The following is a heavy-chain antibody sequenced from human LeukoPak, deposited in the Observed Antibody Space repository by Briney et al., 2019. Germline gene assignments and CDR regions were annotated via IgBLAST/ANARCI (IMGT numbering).Heavy chain of an antibody. V-gene: IGHV1-18*01. CDR3: ASAFAYCGGDCYKDY. D-gene: IGHD2-21*02. Sequence: ASVKVSCKASGYTFTSYGISWVRQAPGQGLEWMGWISAYNGNTNYAQKLQGRVTMTTDTSTSTAYMELRSLRSDDTAVYYCASAFAYCGGDCYKDYWGQGTLVTVSS. J-gene: IGHJ4*02. CDR1: GYTFTSYG. CDR2: ISAYNGNT.